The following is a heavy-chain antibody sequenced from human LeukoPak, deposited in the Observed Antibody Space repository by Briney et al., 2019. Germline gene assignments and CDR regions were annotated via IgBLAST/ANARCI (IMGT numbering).Heavy chain of an antibody. J-gene: IGHJ4*02. CDR3: ARVAKERVGGVYYFDY. CDR1: GFTFSDYD. Sequence: LSGGSLRLSCAASGFTFSDYDMHWVRQATGKGLEWVSAIGTAGDTYYTGSVKSRFTIFRENAKNSLYLQMNSLRAGDTAVYYCARVAKERVGGVYYFDYWGQGTLVTVSS. V-gene: IGHV3-13*01. CDR2: IGTAGDT. D-gene: IGHD1-1*01.